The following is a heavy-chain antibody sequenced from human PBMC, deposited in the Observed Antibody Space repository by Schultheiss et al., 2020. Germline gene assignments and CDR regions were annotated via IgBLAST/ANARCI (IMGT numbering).Heavy chain of an antibody. V-gene: IGHV3-23*01. D-gene: IGHD6-13*01. CDR2: ISGSGGST. J-gene: IGHJ4*02. Sequence: GGSLRLSCAASGFTFSSYGMHWVRQAPGKGLEWVSAISGSGGSTYYADSVKGRFTISRDNSKNTLYLQMNSLRAEDTAVYYCAKDAETYSINYYFDYWGQGPLVNVSS. CDR1: GFTFSSYG. CDR3: AKDAETYSINYYFDY.